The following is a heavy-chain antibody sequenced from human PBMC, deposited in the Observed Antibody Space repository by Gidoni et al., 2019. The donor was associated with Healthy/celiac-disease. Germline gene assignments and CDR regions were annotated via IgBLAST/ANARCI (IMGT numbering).Heavy chain of an antibody. CDR3: ARAARDPGSYYYYYMDV. CDR2: IYYSGST. J-gene: IGHJ6*03. Sequence: QVQLQESGPGLVKPSQTLSLTCTVSGGPISIGDYYWSWIRQPPGKGLEWIGYIYYSGSTYYNPSLKSRVTISVDTSKNQFSLKLSSVTAADTAVYYCARAARDPGSYYYYYMDVWGKGTTVTVSS. CDR1: GGPISIGDYY. D-gene: IGHD6-6*01. V-gene: IGHV4-30-4*01.